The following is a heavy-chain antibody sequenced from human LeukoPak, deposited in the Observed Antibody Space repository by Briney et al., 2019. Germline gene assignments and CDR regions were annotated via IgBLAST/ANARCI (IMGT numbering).Heavy chain of an antibody. D-gene: IGHD5-24*01. CDR3: ARGWRDDYNPRRAWFDP. V-gene: IGHV4-59*01. Sequence: SETLSLTCTVSGGSNSGYYWSWIRQPPGKALEWIGCISDSGSTNYNPSLKSRVTISADTSKNQFSLKLTSMTAADTAVYYCARGWRDDYNPRRAWFDPWGQGTLVTVSS. CDR2: ISDSGST. CDR1: GGSNSGYY. J-gene: IGHJ5*02.